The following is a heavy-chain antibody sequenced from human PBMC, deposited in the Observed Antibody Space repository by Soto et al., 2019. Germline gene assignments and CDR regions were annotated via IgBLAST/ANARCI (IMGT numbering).Heavy chain of an antibody. J-gene: IGHJ4*02. Sequence: HPGGSLRLSCAASGLTFSSYEMNWVRQAPGKGLEWVSYISSSGSTIYYADSVKGRFTISRDNAKNSLYLQMNSLRAEDTAVYYCARGGIVSSGYYFDYWGQGTLVTVSS. D-gene: IGHD3-22*01. CDR3: ARGGIVSSGYYFDY. V-gene: IGHV3-48*03. CDR2: ISSSGSTI. CDR1: GLTFSSYE.